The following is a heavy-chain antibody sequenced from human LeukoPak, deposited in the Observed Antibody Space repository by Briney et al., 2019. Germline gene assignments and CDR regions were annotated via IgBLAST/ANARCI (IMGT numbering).Heavy chain of an antibody. CDR3: AKPQTTVTTFYMDV. V-gene: IGHV3-21*01. D-gene: IGHD4-11*01. CDR2: ISNISTYI. Sequence: PGGSLRLSCAASGFTFSGYTMTWVRQAPGKGLEWVSSISNISTYIYYADSVKGRFTISRDNSKNTLYLQMNSLRAEDTAVYYCAKPQTTVTTFYMDVWGKGTTVTVSS. CDR1: GFTFSGYT. J-gene: IGHJ6*03.